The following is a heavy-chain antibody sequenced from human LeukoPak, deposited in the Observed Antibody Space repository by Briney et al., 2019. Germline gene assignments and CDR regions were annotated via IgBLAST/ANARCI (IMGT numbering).Heavy chain of an antibody. V-gene: IGHV3-23*01. CDR1: GFTFSSYG. CDR2: ISGSGGST. J-gene: IGHJ4*02. D-gene: IGHD2-2*01. CDR3: AREAYCSSTNCYFDY. Sequence: GGSLRLSCAASGFTFSSYGMSWVRQAPGKGLEWISAISGSGGSTYYADSVKGRFTISRDNFKNTLYLQLNSLGAEDTAVYYCAREAYCSSTNCYFDYWGQGTLVTVSS.